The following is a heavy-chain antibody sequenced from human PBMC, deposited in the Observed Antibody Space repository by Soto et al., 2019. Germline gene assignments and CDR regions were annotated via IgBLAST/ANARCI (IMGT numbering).Heavy chain of an antibody. V-gene: IGHV3-13*01. Sequence: GGSLRLSCAASGFTFSSYDMHWVRQATGKGLEWVSAIGTAGDTYCPGSVKGRFTISRENAKNSLYLQMNSLRAGDTAVYYCARGLGGSGSGHYYGMDVWGQGTTVTVSS. CDR2: IGTAGDT. D-gene: IGHD3-10*01. J-gene: IGHJ6*02. CDR3: ARGLGGSGSGHYYGMDV. CDR1: GFTFSSYD.